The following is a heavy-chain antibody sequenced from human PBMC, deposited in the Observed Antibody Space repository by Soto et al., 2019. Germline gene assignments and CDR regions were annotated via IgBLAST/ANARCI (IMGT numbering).Heavy chain of an antibody. Sequence: QITLMESGPTLVGPTQTLTLTCTFSGFSLSTSGVGVGWIRQPPGKALEWLALIYWDDDQRYSPSLNGRLTITKDTSKNQVVLTVTDVDPVDTATYYCARQIRMVRGFIPFNVFDIWGQGTVVTVSS. CDR3: ARQIRMVRGFIPFNVFDI. V-gene: IGHV2-5*02. CDR2: IYWDDDQ. D-gene: IGHD3-10*01. J-gene: IGHJ3*02. CDR1: GFSLSTSGVG.